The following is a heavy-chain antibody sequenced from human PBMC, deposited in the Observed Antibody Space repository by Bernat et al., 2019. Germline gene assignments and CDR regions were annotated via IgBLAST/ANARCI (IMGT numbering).Heavy chain of an antibody. CDR2: FEPEDGET. Sequence: QVQLVQSGAEVKKPGASVKVSCKVSGYTLTELSMHWVRQAPGKELEWMGGFEPEDGETIYAQKFQGRVTMTEDTSTETAYMELSSLRSEDTAVYYCAIRAAAGTGFDYWGQGTLVTVSS. CDR1: GYTLTELS. D-gene: IGHD6-13*01. CDR3: AIRAAAGTGFDY. V-gene: IGHV1-24*01. J-gene: IGHJ4*02.